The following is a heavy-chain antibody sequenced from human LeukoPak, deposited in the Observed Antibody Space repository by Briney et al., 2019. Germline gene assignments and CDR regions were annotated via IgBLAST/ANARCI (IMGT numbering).Heavy chain of an antibody. Sequence: ASVKVSCKASGYTFTSYDINWVRQATGQGLEWMGWMNPNSGNTGYAQKFQGRVTMTRNTSISTAYMELSSLRAEDTAVYYCARWAPGQLVNGNYYYYGMDVWGQGTTVTVSS. CDR3: ARWAPGQLVNGNYYYYGMDV. V-gene: IGHV1-8*01. D-gene: IGHD6-13*01. CDR2: MNPNSGNT. CDR1: GYTFTSYD. J-gene: IGHJ6*02.